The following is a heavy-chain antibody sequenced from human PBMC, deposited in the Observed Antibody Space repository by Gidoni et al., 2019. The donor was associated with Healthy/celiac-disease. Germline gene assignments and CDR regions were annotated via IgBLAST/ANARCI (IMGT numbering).Heavy chain of an antibody. CDR3: ATRAERVGATTDAFDI. D-gene: IGHD1-26*01. CDR2: FDPEDGET. J-gene: IGHJ3*02. CDR1: GYTLTELS. V-gene: IGHV1-24*01. Sequence: QVQLVQSGAEVKKPGASVKVSCKVSGYTLTELSMHWVRQAPGKGLEWMGGFDPEDGETIYAQKFQGRVTMTEDTSTDTAYMELSSLRSEDTAVYYCATRAERVGATTDAFDIWGQGTMVTVSS.